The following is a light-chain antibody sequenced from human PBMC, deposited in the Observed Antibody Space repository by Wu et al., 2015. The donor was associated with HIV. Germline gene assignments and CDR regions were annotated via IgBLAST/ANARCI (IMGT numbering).Light chain of an antibody. J-gene: IGKJ5*01. V-gene: IGKV3-20*01. Sequence: DILLTQSPGTLSLSPGERATLSCRASQSVTSNYLAWYQQKPGQAPRLLIYAASNRATGIPDRISGSGSGTLFTLTISRLEPEDPAVYFCQQYVSSPTFGQGTRLEIK. CDR2: AAS. CDR1: QSVTSNY. CDR3: QQYVSSPT.